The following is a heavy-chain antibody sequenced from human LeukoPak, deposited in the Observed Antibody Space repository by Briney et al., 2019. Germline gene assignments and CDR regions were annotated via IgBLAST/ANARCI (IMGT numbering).Heavy chain of an antibody. V-gene: IGHV3-21*06. Sequence: GGSLRLSCTASGLTFSTSGFNWVRQAPGKGLEWVASIGPTGSDRYHADSIKGRFTISRDNANNFLYLQMNSLRAEDTAVYYCATETNGRHYDYWGRGTLLTVSS. CDR2: IGPTGSDR. CDR3: ATETNGRHYDY. CDR1: GLTFSTSG. J-gene: IGHJ4*02. D-gene: IGHD1-14*01.